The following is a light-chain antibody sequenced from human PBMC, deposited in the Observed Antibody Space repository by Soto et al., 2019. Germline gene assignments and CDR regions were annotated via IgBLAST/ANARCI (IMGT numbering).Light chain of an antibody. Sequence: QSVLTQPPSVSGAPGQRVTISCTWSSSNIGAGYDVHWYQQLPGTAPKLLIYANSNRPSGVPDRFSGSKSGTSASLAITGLQAEDEADYYCQSYDSTRSGYVFGTGTKVTVL. J-gene: IGLJ1*01. V-gene: IGLV1-40*01. CDR3: QSYDSTRSGYV. CDR1: SSNIGAGYD. CDR2: ANS.